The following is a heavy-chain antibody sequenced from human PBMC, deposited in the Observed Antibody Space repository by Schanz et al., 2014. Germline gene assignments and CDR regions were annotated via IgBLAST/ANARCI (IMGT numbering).Heavy chain of an antibody. CDR3: ARNRGSGGQNWYFDL. D-gene: IGHD1-26*01. CDR1: GFSFSSYA. Sequence: EVQLLESGGGLVEPGGSLRLSCAASGFSFSSYAMSWVRQAPGKGLEWVSLISDSGDTAYYADSVKGRFTISRDSSKNSLFLQLNSLRADDTAVYYCARNRGSGGQNWYFDLWGRGTLVTVSS. V-gene: IGHV3-23*01. CDR2: ISDSGDTA. J-gene: IGHJ2*01.